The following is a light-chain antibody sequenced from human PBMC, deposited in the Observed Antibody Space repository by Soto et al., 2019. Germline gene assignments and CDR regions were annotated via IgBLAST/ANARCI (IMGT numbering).Light chain of an antibody. CDR3: KQYHRYS. CDR1: QSISSW. CDR2: HAS. V-gene: IGKV1-5*01. J-gene: IGKJ1*01. Sequence: DIQMTQSPSALSASVGDRSTITCRASQSISSWLAWYPQKPGTAPKVLIYHASNLQSGVPSRFSGSGSGTDSTLTISSLQPDDFATYYCKQYHRYSFGQGTKVDIK.